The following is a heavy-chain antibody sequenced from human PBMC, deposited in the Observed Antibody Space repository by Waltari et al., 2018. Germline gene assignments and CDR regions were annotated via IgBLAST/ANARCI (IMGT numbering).Heavy chain of an antibody. D-gene: IGHD4-4*01. CDR3: ARVASNWHFDL. CDR2: IDSDGWTK. CDR1: GFRFCRYW. J-gene: IGHJ2*01. Sequence: EAQLVESGGDFVQPGGSLRLSCCASGFRFCRYWMHWVRQVPGKGLVWVSRIDSDGWTKIYADSVKGRFTISRDNAKNTVYLQMNSLRAEDMAIYYCARVASNWHFDLWGRGTLVTV. V-gene: IGHV3-74*01.